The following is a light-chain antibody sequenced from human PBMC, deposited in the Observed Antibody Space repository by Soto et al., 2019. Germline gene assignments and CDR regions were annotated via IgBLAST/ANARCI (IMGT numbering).Light chain of an antibody. CDR3: QQYNSSPT. V-gene: IGKV1-5*03. CDR2: KAS. Sequence: DIQMTQSPSTLSASVGDRVTITCRASQSRSISSWLAWYQQKPGKAPKLLIYKASSLESGVPSRFSGSGSGTEFTLTISSLQPDDFATYYCQQYNSSPTFGQGTKVEIK. CDR1: QSRSISSW. J-gene: IGKJ1*01.